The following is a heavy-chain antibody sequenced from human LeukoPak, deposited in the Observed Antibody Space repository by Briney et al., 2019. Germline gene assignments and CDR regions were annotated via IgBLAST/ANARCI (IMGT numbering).Heavy chain of an antibody. CDR3: ARSGRYCSGGSCYQEASLDY. J-gene: IGHJ4*02. D-gene: IGHD2-15*01. V-gene: IGHV3-23*01. CDR1: GFTFSSYG. Sequence: PGGSLRLSCAASGFTFSSYGMSWVRQAPGKGLEWVSAISGSGGSTYYADSVKGRFTISRDNSKNTLYLQMNSLRAEDTAVYYCARSGRYCSGGSCYQEASLDYWGQGTLVTASS. CDR2: ISGSGGST.